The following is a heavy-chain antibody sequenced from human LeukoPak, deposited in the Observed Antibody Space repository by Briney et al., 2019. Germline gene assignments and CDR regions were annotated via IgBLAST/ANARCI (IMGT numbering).Heavy chain of an antibody. D-gene: IGHD3-10*01. J-gene: IGHJ4*02. CDR3: AKNRGLGYGSGSYPSEYYFDY. CDR2: ISWDAGST. CDR1: AFTFDDYT. Sequence: QRGPSLRLSCAAAAFTFDDYTMHPGRHAARNGLELGSLISWDAGSTYYADSVKGRFTISRDNSKNSLYLQMNSLRTEDTPLYYCAKNRGLGYGSGSYPSEYYFDYWGQGTLVTVSS. V-gene: IGHV3-43*01.